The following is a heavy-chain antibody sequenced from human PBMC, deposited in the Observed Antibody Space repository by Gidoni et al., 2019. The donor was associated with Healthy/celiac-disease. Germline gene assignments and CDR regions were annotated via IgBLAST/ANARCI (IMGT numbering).Heavy chain of an antibody. J-gene: IGHJ4*02. CDR2: ISSSSSTI. Sequence: EVQLVESGGGLVQPGGSLSLSCAASGLTFISYSMNWVRQAPGKGLEWVSYISSSSSTIYYADSVKGRFTISRDNAKNSLYLQMNSLRAEDTAVYYCARDWGCSSASCYAFDYWGQGTLVTVSS. CDR3: ARDWGCSSASCYAFDY. CDR1: GLTFISYS. V-gene: IGHV3-48*01. D-gene: IGHD2-2*01.